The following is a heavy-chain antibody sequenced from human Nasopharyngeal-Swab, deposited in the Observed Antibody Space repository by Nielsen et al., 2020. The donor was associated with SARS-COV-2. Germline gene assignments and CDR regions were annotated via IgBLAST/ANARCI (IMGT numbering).Heavy chain of an antibody. CDR3: AKDVHGDYGGIDY. V-gene: IGHV3-30*18. CDR1: GFPFRSSC. J-gene: IGHJ4*02. Sequence: GESLKISFAASGFPFRSSCMDLVLQAPGKGLEWVAVISYDGSNEYYGDSVNGRFTISIDNSKNTLYLQMNSLRVDDTAVYYCAKDVHGDYGGIDYWGQGSLVTVS. D-gene: IGHD4-17*01. CDR2: ISYDGSNE.